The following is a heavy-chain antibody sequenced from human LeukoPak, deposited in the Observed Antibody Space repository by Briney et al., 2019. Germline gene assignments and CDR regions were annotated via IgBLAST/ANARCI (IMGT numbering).Heavy chain of an antibody. CDR2: IIPIFGTA. D-gene: IGHD6-13*01. Sequence: PVKVSCKASGGTFSSYAISWVRQAPGQGLEWMGGIIPIFGTANYAQKFQGRVTITADESTSTAYMELSSLRSEDTAVYYCAATAAAGTATLNYWGQGTLVTVSS. V-gene: IGHV1-69*13. J-gene: IGHJ4*02. CDR1: GGTFSSYA. CDR3: AATAAAGTATLNY.